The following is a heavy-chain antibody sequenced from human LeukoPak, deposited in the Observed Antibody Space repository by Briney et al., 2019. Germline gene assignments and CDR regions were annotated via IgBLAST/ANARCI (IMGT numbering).Heavy chain of an antibody. CDR3: ARGYDSSGFAYY. CDR1: GGSISSYY. V-gene: IGHV4-59*01. D-gene: IGHD3-22*01. J-gene: IGHJ4*02. CDR2: IYYSGST. Sequence: SETPSLTCTVSGGSISSYYWSWIRQPPGKGLEWIGYIYYSGSTNYNPSLKSRVTISVDTSKNQFSLKLSSVTAADTAVYYCARGYDSSGFAYYWGQGTLVTVSS.